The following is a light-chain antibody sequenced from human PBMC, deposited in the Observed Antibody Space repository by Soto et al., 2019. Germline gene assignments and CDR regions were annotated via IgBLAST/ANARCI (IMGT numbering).Light chain of an antibody. V-gene: IGLV2-14*01. CDR3: SSYTTSSTYV. CDR2: DVG. Sequence: QSVLTQPASVSGSPGQSITISCTGTSSDVGGYNYVSWYQQHPGKAPKLMIYDVGNRPSGVSDRFSGSKSGNTASLTISGLQAEDEADYYCSSYTTSSTYVLGTGTKVTVL. CDR1: SSDVGGYNY. J-gene: IGLJ1*01.